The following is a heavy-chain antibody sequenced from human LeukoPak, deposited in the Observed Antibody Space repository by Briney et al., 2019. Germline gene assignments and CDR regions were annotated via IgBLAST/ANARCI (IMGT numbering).Heavy chain of an antibody. CDR2: IDHSGST. J-gene: IGHJ4*02. CDR3: ARGIVATMSLY. D-gene: IGHD5-12*01. V-gene: IGHV4-34*01. CDR1: GGSFSGYY. Sequence: MPSETLSLTCAVYGGSFSGYYWSWLRQPPGKGLEWIGEIDHSGSTNYNPSLKSRVTISVDTSKNQFSLKLSSVTAADTAVYYCARGIVATMSLYWGQGTLVTVSS.